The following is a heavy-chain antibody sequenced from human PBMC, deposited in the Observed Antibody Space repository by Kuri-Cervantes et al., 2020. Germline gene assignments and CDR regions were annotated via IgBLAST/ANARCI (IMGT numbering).Heavy chain of an antibody. V-gene: IGHV4-61*02. Sequence: SETLSLTCTVSGGSISSGSYYWSWIRQPAGKGLEGIGRIYTSGSTNYNPSLKSRVSISVDTSKNQFSLKLSSVTAADTAVYYCARHVIWDYYYGMDVWGQGTTVTVSS. CDR3: ARHVIWDYYYGMDV. CDR1: GGSISSGSYY. CDR2: IYTSGST. J-gene: IGHJ6*02. D-gene: IGHD3-16*02.